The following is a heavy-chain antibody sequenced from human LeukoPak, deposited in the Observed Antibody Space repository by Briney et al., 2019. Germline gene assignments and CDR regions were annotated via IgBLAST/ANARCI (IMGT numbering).Heavy chain of an antibody. J-gene: IGHJ4*02. Sequence: PGGSLRLSCADSGFTSTSYAMTWVRQAPGKGLVWVARINPNGITTTYTDSVKGRFTISRDNAKNTLYLQMNSLRAEDTAVYYCARDFAGDRDYWGQGTLVTVSS. CDR3: ARDFAGDRDY. CDR1: GFTSTSYA. CDR2: INPNGITT. V-gene: IGHV3-74*01. D-gene: IGHD4-17*01.